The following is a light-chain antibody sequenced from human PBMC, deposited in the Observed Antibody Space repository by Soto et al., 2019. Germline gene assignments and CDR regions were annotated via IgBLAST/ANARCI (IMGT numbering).Light chain of an antibody. J-gene: IGKJ4*01. Sequence: DIQMTQSTSSLSASVGDRVTITCRASQSISSYLNWYQQKPGKAPTLLIYAASSLQSGVLSRFSGSGSGTDFTLTISSLQPEDFATYYCQQSYSTPLTFGGGTTVEIK. CDR2: AAS. CDR1: QSISSY. CDR3: QQSYSTPLT. V-gene: IGKV1-39*01.